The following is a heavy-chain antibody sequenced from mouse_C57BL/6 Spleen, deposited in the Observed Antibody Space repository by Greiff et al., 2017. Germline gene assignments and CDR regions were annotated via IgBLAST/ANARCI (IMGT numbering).Heavy chain of an antibody. CDR2: ISSGSSTI. V-gene: IGHV5-17*01. CDR3: ARGGYYGSSSLFDY. Sequence: DVMLVESGGGLVKPGGSLKLSCAASGFTFSDYGMHWVRQAPEKGLEWVAYISSGSSTIYYADTVKGRFTMSRDNAKNTLFLQMTSLRSEDTAMYYGARGGYYGSSSLFDYWGQGTTLTVSS. CDR1: GFTFSDYG. J-gene: IGHJ2*01. D-gene: IGHD1-1*01.